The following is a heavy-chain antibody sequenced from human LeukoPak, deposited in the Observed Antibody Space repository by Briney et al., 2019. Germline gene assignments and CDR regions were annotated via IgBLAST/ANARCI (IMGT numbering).Heavy chain of an antibody. V-gene: IGHV4-59*12. D-gene: IGHD6-19*01. CDR2: IYYSGSA. CDR3: ARGRRIAVMDY. J-gene: IGHJ4*02. CDR1: GGSISSYY. Sequence: PSETLSLTCTVSGGSISSYYWSWIRQPPGKGLEGIGYIYYSGSANYNPSLKSRVTISVDTSKNQFSLKLSSVTAADTAVYYCARGRRIAVMDYWGQGTLVTVSS.